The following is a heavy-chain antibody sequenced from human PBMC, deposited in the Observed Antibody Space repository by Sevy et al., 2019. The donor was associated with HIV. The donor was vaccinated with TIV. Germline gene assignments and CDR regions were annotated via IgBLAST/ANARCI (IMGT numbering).Heavy chain of an antibody. V-gene: IGHV3-21*01. Sequence: GGSLRLSCAASGFSFSSYPVNWVRQAPGKGLEWVSSISGSSNYIYYADSLRGRFTISRDNAKNSLYLQMNSLRAEDTAVYYCARPYGSGSWEAFDIWGQGTMVTVSS. CDR2: ISGSSNYI. CDR3: ARPYGSGSWEAFDI. CDR1: GFSFSSYP. J-gene: IGHJ3*02. D-gene: IGHD3-10*01.